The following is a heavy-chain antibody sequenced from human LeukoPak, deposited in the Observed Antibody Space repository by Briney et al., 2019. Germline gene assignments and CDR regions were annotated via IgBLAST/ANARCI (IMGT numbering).Heavy chain of an antibody. J-gene: IGHJ6*04. D-gene: IGHD4-23*01. CDR3: ARSDQLRWYGEPRRPFYYGMDG. CDR1: GYSFTDYV. Sequence: GESRTSSCQTAGYSFTDYVIGWVRQMPGKGLEWMGIIYPGDSDTRYSPSCQGQVTISADKSIRTAYLQWSLKASYTAIYYCARSDQLRWYGEPRRPFYYGMDGWGEGTTVTVSP. V-gene: IGHV5-51*01. CDR2: IYPGDSDT.